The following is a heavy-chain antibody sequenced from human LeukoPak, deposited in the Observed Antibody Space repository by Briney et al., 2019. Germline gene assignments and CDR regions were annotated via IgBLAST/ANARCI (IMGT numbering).Heavy chain of an antibody. V-gene: IGHV3-11*04. D-gene: IGHD6-13*01. CDR2: ISRGGNSI. CDR1: GFTFSDYY. CDR3: AKRGPLYSSSWFDP. J-gene: IGHJ5*02. Sequence: GESLRLSCAASGFTFSDYYMNWLRQAPGKGLEWVSSISRGGNSIYYAESVKGRFTISRDNAKNSLYLQMNSLRAEDTAVYYCAKRGPLYSSSWFDPWGQGTLVTVSS.